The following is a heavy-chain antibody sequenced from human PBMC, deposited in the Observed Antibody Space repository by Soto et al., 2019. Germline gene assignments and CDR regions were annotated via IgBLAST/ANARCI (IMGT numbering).Heavy chain of an antibody. CDR3: ASYSYGRLDY. V-gene: IGHV4-59*01. J-gene: IGHJ4*02. Sequence: LSLTCTVSGGSIRSYFWSWIRQPPGKGLEWIGYIYYSGSTNYNPSLKSRVTMSVDTSKNQFSLKLNSVTAADTAVYYCASYSYGRLDYWGQGTPVTVSS. CDR2: IYYSGST. D-gene: IGHD3-10*01. CDR1: GGSIRSYF.